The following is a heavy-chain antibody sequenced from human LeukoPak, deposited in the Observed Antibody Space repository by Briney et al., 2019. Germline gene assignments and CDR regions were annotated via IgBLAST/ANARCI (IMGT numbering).Heavy chain of an antibody. J-gene: IGHJ5*02. D-gene: IGHD6-13*01. CDR2: ISYDGSNK. CDR1: GFTFSSYG. V-gene: IGHV3-30*18. CDR3: AKDIAAAGTSWFDP. Sequence: GGSLRLSCAASGFTFSSYGMHWARQAPGKGLEWVAVISYDGSNKYYADSVKGRFTISRDNSKNTLYLQMNSLRAEDTAVYYCAKDIAAAGTSWFDPWGQGTLVTVSS.